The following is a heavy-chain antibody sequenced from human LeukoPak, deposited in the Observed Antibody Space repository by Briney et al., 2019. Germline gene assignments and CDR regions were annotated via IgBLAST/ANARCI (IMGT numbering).Heavy chain of an antibody. J-gene: IGHJ4*02. CDR2: FSRRGTT. CDR1: GFTFSPYA. CDR3: AREQAGTSGGYTRDY. V-gene: IGHV3-23*01. D-gene: IGHD6-13*01. Sequence: GGSLRLSCAASGFTFSPYAMDWVRQAPGKGLQWVSAFSRRGTTHYADSVKGRFTISRDNSKNEVYLQMNSLRVDDTGIYYCAREQAGTSGGYTRDYWGQEPVVTVSS.